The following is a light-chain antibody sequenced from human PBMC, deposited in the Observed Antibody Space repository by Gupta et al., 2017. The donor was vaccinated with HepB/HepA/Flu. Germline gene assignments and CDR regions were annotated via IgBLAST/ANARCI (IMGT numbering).Light chain of an antibody. CDR1: QGISSY. Sequence: DIQLTQSPSFLSASVGDRVTITCRASQGISSYLAWYQQKPGKAPKLLIYAASTLQSGVPSRFSGSGSGTEFTLTISSRQPEDFATYYCQQLNSYLPITFGQGTRLEIK. J-gene: IGKJ5*01. V-gene: IGKV1-9*01. CDR3: QQLNSYLPIT. CDR2: AAS.